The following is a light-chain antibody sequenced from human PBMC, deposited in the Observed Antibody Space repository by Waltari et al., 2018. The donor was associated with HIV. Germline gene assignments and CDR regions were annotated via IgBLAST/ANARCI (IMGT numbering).Light chain of an antibody. CDR3: RQALQTLWT. CDR2: LGS. J-gene: IGKJ1*01. Sequence: DIVMTQSPLPLPVTPGEPASISCRSSQSLLHSNGYNYLDWYLQKPGQSPQLLIYLGSNRAYGVSDRFSGSGSGTDFTQKISRVEAEDVVVYDCRQALQTLWTFGQGAKVEIK. V-gene: IGKV2-28*01. CDR1: QSLLHSNGYNY.